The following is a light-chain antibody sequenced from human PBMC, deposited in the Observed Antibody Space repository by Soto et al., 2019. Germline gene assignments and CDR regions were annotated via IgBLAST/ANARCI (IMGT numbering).Light chain of an antibody. Sequence: QSALTQPASVSGSPGQSITISCTGTSSDVGGYNYVSWNQQHPGKAPKLMIYDVSYRPSGVSNRFSGSKSGNTASLTISGLQAEDEADYYCSSYTSTSLVVFGGGTKLTVL. CDR1: SSDVGGYNY. CDR3: SSYTSTSLVV. CDR2: DVS. J-gene: IGLJ2*01. V-gene: IGLV2-14*01.